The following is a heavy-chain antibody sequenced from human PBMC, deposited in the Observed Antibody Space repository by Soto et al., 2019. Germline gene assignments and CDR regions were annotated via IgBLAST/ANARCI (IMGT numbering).Heavy chain of an antibody. J-gene: IGHJ3*02. CDR3: AKDWEYYCGTEAFDI. CDR2: ISYDGGEK. CDR1: RFPFSTYG. V-gene: IGHV3-30*18. D-gene: IGHD4-17*01. Sequence: GSLRLSCAAARFPFSTYGMHWVRQAPGKGLEWVAVISYDGGEKYYADSVKGRLTISRDNSKNTLFLEMDSLRTEDTAVYFCAKDWEYYCGTEAFDIWGQGTMVTVSS.